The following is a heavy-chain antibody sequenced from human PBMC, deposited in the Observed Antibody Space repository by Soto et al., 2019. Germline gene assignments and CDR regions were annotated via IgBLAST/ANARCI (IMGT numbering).Heavy chain of an antibody. V-gene: IGHV1-18*04. Sequence: QVQLVQSGAEVKKPGASVKVSCKASGYTFTSYGISWVRQAPGQGLEWMGWISAYNGNTNYAQKLQDRVTMTTDTATRTAYIEVRSLRSEATTVYYCARDLLSVERGSWSPIDYWGQGTLVTVSS. CDR3: ARDLLSVERGSWSPIDY. D-gene: IGHD6-13*01. CDR1: GYTFTSYG. CDR2: ISAYNGNT. J-gene: IGHJ4*02.